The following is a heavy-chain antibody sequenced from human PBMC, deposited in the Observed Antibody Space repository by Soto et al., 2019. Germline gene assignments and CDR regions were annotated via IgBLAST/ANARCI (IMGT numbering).Heavy chain of an antibody. CDR2: ISTDNGNT. CDR3: ARDRGNTPSGGYSMDYYGMDV. D-gene: IGHD3-10*01. Sequence: QVQLVQSGAEVKKTGASVKVSCKASGYAFTHSGISWVRQAPGQGLEWLGWISTDNGNTNYAQHLQGRGSMHTDTSTSTAYLDWRSLRSGDTAFYYCARDRGNTPSGGYSMDYYGMDVWGQGTTVTVSS. J-gene: IGHJ6*02. V-gene: IGHV1-18*01. CDR1: GYAFTHSG.